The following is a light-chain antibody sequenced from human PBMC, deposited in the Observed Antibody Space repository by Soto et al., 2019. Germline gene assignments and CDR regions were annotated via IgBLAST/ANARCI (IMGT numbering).Light chain of an antibody. CDR2: EVS. CDR3: SSYTSSGTLV. J-gene: IGLJ2*01. V-gene: IGLV2-14*01. CDR1: SSDVGVYKY. Sequence: QSALTQPASVSGSPGQSITISCTGTSSDVGVYKYVSWYQQHPGKAPKLMIYEVSNRPSGTSNRFSGSKSGNTASLTIAGLQAEDEADYYCSSYTSSGTLVFGGGTKLTVL.